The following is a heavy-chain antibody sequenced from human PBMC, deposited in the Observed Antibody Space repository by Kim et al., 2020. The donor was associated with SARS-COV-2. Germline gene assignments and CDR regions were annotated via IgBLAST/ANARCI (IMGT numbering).Heavy chain of an antibody. CDR1: GFTFSGFA. J-gene: IGHJ4*02. V-gene: IGHV3-30-3*01. D-gene: IGHD3-3*01. CDR3: ARDKQIGYYDFWSGLDY. CDR2: ISYDGSNK. Sequence: GGSLRLSCAASGFTFSGFAIHWVRQAPGKGLEWVAVISYDGSNKYYADSVKGRFTISRDNSKNTLYLQMNSLRAEDTAVYYCARDKQIGYYDFWSGLDYWGQGTLVTVSS.